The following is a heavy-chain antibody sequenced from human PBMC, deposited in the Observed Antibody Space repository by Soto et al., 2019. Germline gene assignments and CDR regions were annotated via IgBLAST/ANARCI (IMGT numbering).Heavy chain of an antibody. CDR2: ISGSGGST. V-gene: IGHV3-23*01. D-gene: IGHD1-1*01. CDR3: AKGSRYNWNDGDYYYYYYMDV. CDR1: GFTFSSYA. J-gene: IGHJ6*03. Sequence: PGGSLRLSCAASGFTFSSYAMSWVRQAPGKGLEWVSAISGSGGSTYYADSVKGRFTISRDNSKNTLYLQMNSLRAEDTAVYYCAKGSRYNWNDGDYYYYYYMDVWGKGTTVTVSS.